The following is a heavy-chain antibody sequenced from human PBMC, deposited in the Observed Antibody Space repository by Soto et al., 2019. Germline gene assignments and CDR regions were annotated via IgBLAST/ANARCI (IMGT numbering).Heavy chain of an antibody. CDR3: ARQGLDCSGGSCYVDY. CDR1: GYSFTSYW. D-gene: IGHD2-15*01. V-gene: IGHV5-51*01. CDR2: IYPGDSDT. J-gene: IGHJ4*02. Sequence: GESLQISCKGSGYSFTSYWIGWVRQMPGKGLEWMGIIYPGDSDTRYSPSFQGQVTISADKSISTAYLQWSSLKASDTAMYYCARQGLDCSGGSCYVDYWGQGTLVTVSS.